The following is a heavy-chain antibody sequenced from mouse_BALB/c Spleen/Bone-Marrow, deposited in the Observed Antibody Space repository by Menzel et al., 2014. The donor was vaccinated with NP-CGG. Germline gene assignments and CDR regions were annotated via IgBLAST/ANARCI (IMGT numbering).Heavy chain of an antibody. V-gene: IGHV1-69*02. CDR1: AYTFTSYW. D-gene: IGHD4-1*01. CDR2: IFPSETYT. Sequence: QVQLQQSGAELVRPGASVKLSCKASAYTFTSYWINWVKQRPGQGLEWIGNIFPSETYTNYNQKFKDKATLTVDKSSSTAYMQLSSPTSEDSAVYYCTRDNWDYWGQGTTLTVSS. CDR3: TRDNWDY. J-gene: IGHJ2*01.